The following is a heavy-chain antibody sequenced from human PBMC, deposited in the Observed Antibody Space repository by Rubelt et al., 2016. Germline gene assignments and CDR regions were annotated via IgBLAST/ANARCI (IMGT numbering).Heavy chain of an antibody. CDR2: ISGSGGST. D-gene: IGHD3-22*01. Sequence: ATGEGLEWVSAISGSGGSTYYADSVKGRFTISRDNSKNTLYLQMNSLRAEDTAVYYCARAVYNYDSSGRDAFDIWGQGTMVTVSS. V-gene: IGHV3-23*01. J-gene: IGHJ3*02. CDR3: ARAVYNYDSSGRDAFDI.